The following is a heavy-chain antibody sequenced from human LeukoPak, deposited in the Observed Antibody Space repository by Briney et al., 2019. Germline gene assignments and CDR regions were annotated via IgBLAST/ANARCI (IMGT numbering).Heavy chain of an antibody. CDR1: GFTFSDYY. CDR2: ISSSGSTI. CDR3: ASSLPKWVTTVTKADY. D-gene: IGHD4-17*01. V-gene: IGHV3-11*01. J-gene: IGHJ4*02. Sequence: GGSLRLSCAASGFTFSDYYMSWIRQAPGKGLGWVSYISSSGSTIYYADSVKGRFTISRDNAKNSLYLQMNSLRAEDTAVYYCASSLPKWVTTVTKADYWGQGTLVTVSS.